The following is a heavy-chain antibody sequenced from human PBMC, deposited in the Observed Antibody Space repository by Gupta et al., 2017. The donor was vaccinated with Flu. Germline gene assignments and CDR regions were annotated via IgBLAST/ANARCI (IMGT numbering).Heavy chain of an antibody. V-gene: IGHV1-18*01. CDR3: ARVVRANTFDI. Sequence: QLQLVQSGAEVKKPGASVKVSCKASGYYFSNYLITWVRQAPGQGLEWMGWINTNNGNAIYAQRLQGRLTMTSDTTTMTADMELTSLRSDDTAVYFCARVVRANTFDIWGQGTVVTVSS. J-gene: IGHJ3*02. CDR1: GYYFSNYL. D-gene: IGHD2/OR15-2a*01. CDR2: INTNNGNA.